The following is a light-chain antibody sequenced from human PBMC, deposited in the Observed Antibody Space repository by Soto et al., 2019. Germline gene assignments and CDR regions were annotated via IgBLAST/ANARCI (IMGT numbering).Light chain of an antibody. CDR1: QSVSSSS. V-gene: IGKV3-20*01. CDR2: DAS. J-gene: IGKJ4*01. Sequence: EIVLTQSPGTLSLSPGERVTLSCRASQSVSSSSLAWYQKQPDEAPRLIMNDASSRVTGTPDTFSGSGSWRDVTLTISRMEHEDFAVYYYQQYGNSPHTFGGGTKVEIK. CDR3: QQYGNSPHT.